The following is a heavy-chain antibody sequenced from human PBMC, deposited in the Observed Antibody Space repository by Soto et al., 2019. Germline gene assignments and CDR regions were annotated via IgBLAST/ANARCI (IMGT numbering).Heavy chain of an antibody. Sequence: QVQLQESGPGLVKPSATLSLTCTVSGGSISSYYWSWIRQPPGKGLAWIGYIYYSGSTNYNPSLTNRGTISVDTSKNQFSLKLSSVPAADTAVYYCARYGSGSYPRVEPWGQGTLVTVSS. CDR3: ARYGSGSYPRVEP. CDR1: GGSISSYY. CDR2: IYYSGST. D-gene: IGHD3-10*01. J-gene: IGHJ5*02. V-gene: IGHV4-59*13.